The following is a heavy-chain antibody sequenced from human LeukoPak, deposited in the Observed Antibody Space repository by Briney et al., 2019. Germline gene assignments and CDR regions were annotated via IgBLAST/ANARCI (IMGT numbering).Heavy chain of an antibody. CDR3: ARGRRPLYYFDY. CDR2: INHSGST. J-gene: IGHJ4*02. CDR1: GGSFSGYY. Sequence: PSETLSLTCAVYGGSFSGYYWSWIRQPPGKGLEWIGEINHSGSTNYNPSLKSRVTISVDTSKNQFSLKLSSVTAADTAVYYCARGRRPLYYFDYWGQGTLVTVSS. V-gene: IGHV4-34*01.